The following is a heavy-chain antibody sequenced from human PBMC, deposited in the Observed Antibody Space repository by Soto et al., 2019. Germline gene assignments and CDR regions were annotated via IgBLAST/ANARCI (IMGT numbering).Heavy chain of an antibody. Sequence: VQLMQSGAEVKKPGSSVKVSCKASGGTFSSHSINWVRQAPGQGLEWRGGIITLFGTSNYAQNFQGRVTITADQSTSTAYMELNSLTSDDTAVYYCAREVGYGDFSAALLDWGQGTLVTVSS. D-gene: IGHD2-21*02. CDR1: GGTFSSHS. V-gene: IGHV1-69*01. J-gene: IGHJ4*02. CDR2: IITLFGTS. CDR3: AREVGYGDFSAALLD.